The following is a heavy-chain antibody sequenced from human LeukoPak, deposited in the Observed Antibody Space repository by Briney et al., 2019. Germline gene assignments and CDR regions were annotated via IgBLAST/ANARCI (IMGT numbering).Heavy chain of an antibody. V-gene: IGHV5-51*01. Sequence: GESLRISCKGSGYSFTSYWIGWVRQMPGKGLEWMGIIYPGDSDTRYSPSYQGQVTISADKSISTAYLQWSSLKASDTAMYYCARLLQDALNWFDPWGQGTLVTVSS. CDR3: ARLLQDALNWFDP. CDR1: GYSFTSYW. J-gene: IGHJ5*02. D-gene: IGHD2-15*01. CDR2: IYPGDSDT.